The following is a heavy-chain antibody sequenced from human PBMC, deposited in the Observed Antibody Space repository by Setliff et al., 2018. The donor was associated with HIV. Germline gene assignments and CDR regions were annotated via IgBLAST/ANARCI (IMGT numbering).Heavy chain of an antibody. Sequence: QTGGSLRLSCAASEFTLSGYSMSWVRQVPGKGLEWVSAIDPSGSRIFYSDSVKGRFTISRDNSKNTLYLQMNSPTAEDTAVYYCAKVDNGHCTSASCRDFDYWGQGTLVTVSS. V-gene: IGHV3-23*01. D-gene: IGHD2-2*03. CDR2: IDPSGSRI. J-gene: IGHJ4*02. CDR1: EFTLSGYS. CDR3: AKVDNGHCTSASCRDFDY.